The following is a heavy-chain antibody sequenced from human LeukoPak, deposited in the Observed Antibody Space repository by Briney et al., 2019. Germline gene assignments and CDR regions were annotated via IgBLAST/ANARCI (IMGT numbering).Heavy chain of an antibody. V-gene: IGHV5-10-1*01. Sequence: PGESPKISCKGSGYRFSSYWINWVRQMPGKGLEWRGRIDRSDSYTNHNPSFEGPVTSPADKSISTAYLQWSRLLATDPAMYYFARHTIIDYWGQGTQVTVSS. J-gene: IGHJ4*02. CDR3: ARHTIIDY. CDR2: IDRSDSYT. D-gene: IGHD3-10*01. CDR1: GYRFSSYW.